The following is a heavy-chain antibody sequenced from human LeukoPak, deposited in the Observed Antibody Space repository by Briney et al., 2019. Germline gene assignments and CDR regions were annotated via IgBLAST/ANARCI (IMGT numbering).Heavy chain of an antibody. CDR3: ARGKSWSCFDA. J-gene: IGHJ5*02. D-gene: IGHD6-13*01. Sequence: SETLSLTCTVSGGSISSYYWSWIRQPPGKGPEWIGYIHYGGSTNYNPSLRSRGTISVDTSKNQFSLKLSSVTAADTAVYYCARGKSWSCFDAWGQGTLVTVSS. V-gene: IGHV4-59*01. CDR2: IHYGGST. CDR1: GGSISSYY.